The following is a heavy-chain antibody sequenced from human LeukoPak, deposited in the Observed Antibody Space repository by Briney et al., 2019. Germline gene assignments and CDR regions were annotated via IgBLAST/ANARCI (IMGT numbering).Heavy chain of an antibody. V-gene: IGHV4-59*01. CDR3: ARAHLYCSGGTCYLIAFDY. Sequence: SSETLSLTCTVSGGSISPYYWSWIRQSPGKGLEWIGYIYDTGSTNYNPSLKSRVTISLDTSKNHFSPQMTSVTAADTAVYCCARAHLYCSGGTCYLIAFDYWGQGTLVTVSS. CDR2: IYDTGST. CDR1: GGSISPYY. J-gene: IGHJ4*02. D-gene: IGHD2-15*01.